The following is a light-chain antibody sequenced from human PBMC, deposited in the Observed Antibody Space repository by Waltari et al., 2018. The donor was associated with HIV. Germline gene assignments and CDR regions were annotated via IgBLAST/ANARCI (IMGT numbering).Light chain of an antibody. CDR3: QQYNKWPRGT. V-gene: IGKV3-15*01. CDR1: QSVSSY. Sequence: VMTQSPATLSASPGQRATLSCRASQSVSSYLAWYQQKPGQAPRLLIYGASTRATGIPARFSGSGSGTEFTLTISSLQSKDFAVYYCQQYNKWPRGTFGGGTKVEVK. CDR2: GAS. J-gene: IGKJ4*01.